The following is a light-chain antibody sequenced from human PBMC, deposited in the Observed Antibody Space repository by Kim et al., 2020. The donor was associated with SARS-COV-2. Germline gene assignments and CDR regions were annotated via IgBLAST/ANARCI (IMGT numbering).Light chain of an antibody. V-gene: IGKV3-20*01. CDR3: QQYDSSPT. CDR2: DTS. J-gene: IGKJ4*01. CDR1: QSVSNSY. Sequence: EIVLTQSPGTLSLSPGERATLSCRASQSVSNSYLAWYQQKPGQAPRLLIYDTSNRATGIPDRFSGSGSGTDFTLSISRLEPEDFAVYYCQQYDSSPTFGGGTKVDIK.